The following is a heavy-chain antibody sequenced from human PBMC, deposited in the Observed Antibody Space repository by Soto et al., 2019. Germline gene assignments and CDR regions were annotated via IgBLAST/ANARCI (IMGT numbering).Heavy chain of an antibody. CDR2: IFYNANT. Sequence: SETLSLTCTVSGTSIISYYWSWILQPPGKGLEYVGYIFYNANTNYNPSLKSRVSISVDTSKNQASLKLSFVTAADTAVYYCARGGHIYGFDSSGYLDYWGQGTLVTISS. V-gene: IGHV4-59*01. D-gene: IGHD3-22*01. CDR3: ARGGHIYGFDSSGYLDY. J-gene: IGHJ4*02. CDR1: GTSIISYY.